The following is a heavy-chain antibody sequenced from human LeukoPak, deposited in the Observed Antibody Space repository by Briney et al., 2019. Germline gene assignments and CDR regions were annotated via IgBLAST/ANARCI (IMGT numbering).Heavy chain of an antibody. CDR3: ARLLKTGWLAKDY. D-gene: IGHD6-19*01. CDR1: GGSISSSNW. V-gene: IGHV4-4*02. Sequence: KTSETLSLTCAVSGGSISSSNWWSWVRQPPGKGLEWIGEIYHSGSTNYNPSPKSRVTISVDKSKNQFSLKLSSVTAADTAVYYCARLLKTGWLAKDYWGQGTLVTVSS. CDR2: IYHSGST. J-gene: IGHJ4*02.